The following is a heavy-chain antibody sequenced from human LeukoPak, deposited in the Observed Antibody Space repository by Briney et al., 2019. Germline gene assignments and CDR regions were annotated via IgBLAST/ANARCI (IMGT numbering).Heavy chain of an antibody. Sequence: PGGSLRLSCAASGFTFNIFAMNWVRQASGRGLEWVSTISGSGISTYYADSVKGRFTISRGNSKNTLYLQINSLRAEDTAVYFCAKDQHGYDKPIDYWGQGTLVTVSS. V-gene: IGHV3-23*01. D-gene: IGHD5-12*01. CDR3: AKDQHGYDKPIDY. J-gene: IGHJ4*02. CDR2: ISGSGIST. CDR1: GFTFNIFA.